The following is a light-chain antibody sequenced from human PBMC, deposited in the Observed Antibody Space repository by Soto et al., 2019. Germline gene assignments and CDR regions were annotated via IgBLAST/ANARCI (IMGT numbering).Light chain of an antibody. V-gene: IGKV1-39*02. CDR2: DAS. CDR3: QLHHTSPSP. CDR1: QSISSY. J-gene: IGKJ1*01. Sequence: GDRVTITCRASQSISSYLNWYQQKPGKAPKVLIYDASSLKSGVPSRFSGSGSGKESSLISRRSQHDDFAAYPIQLHHTSPSPFGEGTKVDIK.